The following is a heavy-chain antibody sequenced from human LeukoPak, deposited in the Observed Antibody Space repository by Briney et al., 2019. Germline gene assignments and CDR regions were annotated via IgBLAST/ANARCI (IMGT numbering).Heavy chain of an antibody. D-gene: IGHD3-9*01. V-gene: IGHV1-8*01. CDR1: GYTFTNDD. J-gene: IGHJ4*02. CDR2: MNSNSGNT. CDR3: ARSASGTGYTA. Sequence: ASVKVSCKASGYTFTNDDISWVRQATGQGVEGIGKMNSNSGNTGYAQKFQGRVTMTRSTSVSTVHMELNSLTSEDTAVYFCARSASGTGYTAWGQGTLVTVSS.